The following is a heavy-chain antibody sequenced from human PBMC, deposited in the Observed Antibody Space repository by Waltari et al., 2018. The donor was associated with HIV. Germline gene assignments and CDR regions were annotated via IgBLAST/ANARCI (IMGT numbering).Heavy chain of an antibody. Sequence: QVQLQESGPGLVKPSETLSLICRVSGGTTSGYYWTWLRQPPGKGPEWIGYVHGSGSTKYNPSLQSRVTISIDTSRNQVSLALNSVTAADTAVYFCARVKASYYDGSGFYFLDDWGQGTLVTVSS. V-gene: IGHV4-59*01. CDR2: VHGSGST. D-gene: IGHD3-22*01. J-gene: IGHJ4*02. CDR1: GGTTSGYY. CDR3: ARVKASYYDGSGFYFLDD.